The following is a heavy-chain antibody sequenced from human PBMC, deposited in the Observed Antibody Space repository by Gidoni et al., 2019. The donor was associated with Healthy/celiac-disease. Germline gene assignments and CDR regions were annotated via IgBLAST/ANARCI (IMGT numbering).Heavy chain of an antibody. Sequence: QVQLVQSGAEVKKPGASVKVSCKASGYTFTSYYMHWGRQAPGQGLEWMGIINPSGGSTSYAQKFQGRVTMTRDTSTSTVYMELSSLRSEDTAVYYCARDGDGYPRAGDPYYYYGMDVWGQGTTVTVSS. CDR2: INPSGGST. CDR1: GYTFTSYY. D-gene: IGHD5-12*01. V-gene: IGHV1-46*01. J-gene: IGHJ6*02. CDR3: ARDGDGYPRAGDPYYYYGMDV.